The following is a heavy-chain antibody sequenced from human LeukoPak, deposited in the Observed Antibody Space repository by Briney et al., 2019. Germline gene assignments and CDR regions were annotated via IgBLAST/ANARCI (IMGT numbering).Heavy chain of an antibody. CDR1: GGSISSSSYY. D-gene: IGHD3-10*01. Sequence: SETLSLTCTVSGGSISSSSYYWGWIRQPPGKGLEWIGEINHSGSTNYNPSLKSRVTISVDTSKNQFSLKLSSVTAADTAVYYCARGFGELLYLYWGQGTLVTVSS. CDR2: INHSGST. V-gene: IGHV4-39*07. CDR3: ARGFGELLYLY. J-gene: IGHJ4*02.